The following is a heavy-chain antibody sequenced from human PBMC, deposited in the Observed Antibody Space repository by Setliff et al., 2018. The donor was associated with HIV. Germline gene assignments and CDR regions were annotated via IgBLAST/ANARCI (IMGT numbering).Heavy chain of an antibody. Sequence: PGESLKISCVVSGFTFRDFAMYWVRQAPGKGLEWVANIKQDGSEKYYVDSVKGRFTISRDNAKNSLYLQMNSLRAEDTAVYYCVTYSKLGAGNYMDVWGKGTTVTVSS. CDR2: IKQDGSEK. V-gene: IGHV3-7*01. CDR3: VTYSKLGAGNYMDV. D-gene: IGHD2-15*01. J-gene: IGHJ6*03. CDR1: GFTFRDFA.